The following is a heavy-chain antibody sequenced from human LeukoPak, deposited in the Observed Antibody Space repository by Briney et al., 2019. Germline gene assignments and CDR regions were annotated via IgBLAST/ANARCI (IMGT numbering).Heavy chain of an antibody. V-gene: IGHV3-48*03. Sequence: GGSLRLSCAASGFTFSSYEMNWVRQAPGKGLEWVSYISSSGSTKYYADSLMGRFTLSRDNAKKSLYLQMNSLRAEATAVYYCARDLRSSGLDPWGQGTLVTVSS. CDR2: ISSSGSTK. CDR3: ARDLRSSGLDP. J-gene: IGHJ5*02. D-gene: IGHD6-19*01. CDR1: GFTFSSYE.